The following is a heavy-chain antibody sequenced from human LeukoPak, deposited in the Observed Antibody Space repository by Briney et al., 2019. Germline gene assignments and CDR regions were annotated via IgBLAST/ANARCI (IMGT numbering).Heavy chain of an antibody. D-gene: IGHD7-27*01. V-gene: IGHV1-24*01. CDR3: ATQTNRGLTFDY. CDR1: GYTLTELS. J-gene: IGHJ4*02. Sequence: APVTVSCTVSGYTLTELSMHWVRQAPGKGLEWMGGFDPEDGETIYAQKFQGRVTMTEDTSTDTAYMELSSLRSEDTAVYYCATQTNRGLTFDYWGQGTLVTVSS. CDR2: FDPEDGET.